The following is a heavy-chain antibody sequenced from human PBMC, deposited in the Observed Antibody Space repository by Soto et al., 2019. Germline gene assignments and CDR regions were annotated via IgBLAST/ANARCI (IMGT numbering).Heavy chain of an antibody. V-gene: IGHV1-18*01. J-gene: IGHJ6*02. CDR1: GYSFTSYG. CDR3: ARDNGFGESDV. Sequence: QVQLVQSGAEVKKPGASVKVSCKDSGYSFTSYGISWVRQAPGQGLEWMGWISAYNGNTNYAQKLQRRVTMTTDTSTSTADMELRSLRSDDTAVYYCARDNGFGESDVWGQGTTVTVYS. CDR2: ISAYNGNT. D-gene: IGHD3-10*01.